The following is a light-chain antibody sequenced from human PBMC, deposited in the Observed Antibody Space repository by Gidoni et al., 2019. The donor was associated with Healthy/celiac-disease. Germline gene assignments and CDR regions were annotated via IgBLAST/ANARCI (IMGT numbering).Light chain of an antibody. J-gene: IGLJ1*01. CDR1: SSDVGGYNY. V-gene: IGLV2-14*01. CDR2: EVS. Sequence: QSALTQPASVSVSPGQSLTISCTGTSSDVGGYNYVSWYQQNPGKAPKLMIYEVSNRPSGVSNRFSGSKSGNTASLTISGRQAEDEADYYCSSYTSSSRGVFGTGTKVTVL. CDR3: SSYTSSSRGV.